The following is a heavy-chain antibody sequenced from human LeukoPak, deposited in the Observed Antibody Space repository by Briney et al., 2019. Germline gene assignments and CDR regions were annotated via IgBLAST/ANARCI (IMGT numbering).Heavy chain of an antibody. CDR1: GDSVSSNSAA. V-gene: IGHV6-1*01. CDR3: ARRTCSSTRCQNFDP. D-gene: IGHD2-2*01. Sequence: SQTLSLTCAISGDSVSSNSAAWNWIRQSPSRGLEWLGRAYYRSKWYNDYAVSVKSRITINPDTSKSQFSLQLNSVTPEDTAVYYCARRTCSSTRCQNFDPWGQGTLVTVSS. CDR2: AYYRSKWYN. J-gene: IGHJ5*02.